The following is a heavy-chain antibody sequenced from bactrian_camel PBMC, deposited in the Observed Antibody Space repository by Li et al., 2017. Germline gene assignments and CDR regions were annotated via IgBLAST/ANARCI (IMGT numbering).Heavy chain of an antibody. CDR3: ATVAVKFCSDGFCFILRDEYNY. D-gene: IGHD2*01. J-gene: IGHJ4*01. CDR1: GTTFSNYW. V-gene: IGHV3S6*01. CDR2: INSDGKT. Sequence: HVQLVESGGGLVQPGGSHRLSCVMSGTTFSNYWMTYIRQAPGKGLEWVSSINSDGKTDYADSVKGRFTISRDNAENTVYLQMNSLKSEDTALYYCATVAVKFCSDGFCFILRDEYNYWGQGTQVTVS.